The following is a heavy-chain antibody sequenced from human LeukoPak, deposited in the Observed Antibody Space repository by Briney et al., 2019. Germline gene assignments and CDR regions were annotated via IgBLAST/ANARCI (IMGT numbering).Heavy chain of an antibody. CDR2: IGTTSGAI. D-gene: IGHD2-21*02. J-gene: IGHJ4*02. V-gene: IGHV3-48*01. CDR3: ARFRTWGDKAFDY. Sequence: GGSLRLSCAASGFTFNAFGMNWVRQAPGKGLEWVSYIGTTSGAIYYADSVKGRFNISRDSDKNSLYLQMNSLRAEDTAVYYCARFRTWGDKAFDYWGQGTLVTVSS. CDR1: GFTFNAFG.